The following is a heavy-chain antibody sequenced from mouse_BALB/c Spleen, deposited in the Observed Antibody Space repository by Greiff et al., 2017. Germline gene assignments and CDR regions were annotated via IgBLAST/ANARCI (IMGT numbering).Heavy chain of an antibody. J-gene: IGHJ2*01. Sequence: VQLKESGAELVRPGALVKLSCKASGFNIKDYYMHWVKQRPEQGLEWIGWIDPENGNTIYDPKFQGKASITADTSSNTAYLQLSSLTSEDTAVYYCARPGTGYFDYWGQGTTLKVSS. CDR3: ARPGTGYFDY. CDR1: GFNIKDYY. CDR2: IDPENGNT. D-gene: IGHD4-1*01. V-gene: IGHV14-1*02.